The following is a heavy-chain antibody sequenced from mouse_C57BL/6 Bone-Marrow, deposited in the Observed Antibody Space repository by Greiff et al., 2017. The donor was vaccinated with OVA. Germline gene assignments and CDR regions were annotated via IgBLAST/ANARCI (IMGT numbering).Heavy chain of an antibody. V-gene: IGHV1-81*01. Sequence: QVQLQQSGAELARPGASVKLSCKASGYTFTSYGISWVKQRTGQGLEWIGEIYPRSGDTYSNEKFKGKATLTADKSSSTAYMELRSLTSEDSAVYVCGDEDGRGGYSFDYWGQGTTLTVSS. CDR1: GYTFTSYG. J-gene: IGHJ2*01. D-gene: IGHD1-1*01. CDR3: GDEDGRGGYSFDY. CDR2: IYPRSGDT.